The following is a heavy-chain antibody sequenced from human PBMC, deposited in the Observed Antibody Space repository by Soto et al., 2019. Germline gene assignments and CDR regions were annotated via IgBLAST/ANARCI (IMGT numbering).Heavy chain of an antibody. Sequence: PGGSLRLSCAASGFTFSSYAMHWVRQAPGKGLEWVAVISYDGSNKYYADSVKGRFTISRDNSKNTLYLQMNSLRAEDTAVYYCARAGYCSSTSCYYDFDYWGQGTMAAGYS. CDR3: ARAGYCSSTSCYYDFDY. CDR1: GFTFSSYA. J-gene: IGHJ4*02. V-gene: IGHV3-30-3*01. D-gene: IGHD2-2*01. CDR2: ISYDGSNK.